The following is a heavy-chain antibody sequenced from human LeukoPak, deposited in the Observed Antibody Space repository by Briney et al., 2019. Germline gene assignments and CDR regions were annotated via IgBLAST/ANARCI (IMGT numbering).Heavy chain of an antibody. Sequence: GGSLRLSCAASGFTFSSYEMNWVRQAPGKGLEWVSYISSSGSTIYYADSVKGRFTISRDNAKNSLYLQMNSLRAEDTAVYYCAREVAAALTHWGQGTLVTVSS. CDR3: AREVAAALTH. J-gene: IGHJ4*02. CDR1: GFTFSSYE. CDR2: ISSSGSTI. D-gene: IGHD6-13*01. V-gene: IGHV3-48*03.